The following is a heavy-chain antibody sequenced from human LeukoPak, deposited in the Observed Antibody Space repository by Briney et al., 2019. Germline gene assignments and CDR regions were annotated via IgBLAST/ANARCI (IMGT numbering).Heavy chain of an antibody. CDR2: IYWDDDK. Sequence: GPTLVKPTQTLTLTCTLSGFSLNTSRVAVGWIRQPPGKALEWLALIYWDDDKRYSPSLKSRLTITKDTSKNQVVLIMTNMDPVDTATYYCAHRYSSSSSLTFDFWGQGTLITVSS. V-gene: IGHV2-5*02. J-gene: IGHJ4*02. CDR1: GFSLNTSRVA. D-gene: IGHD6-6*01. CDR3: AHRYSSSSSLTFDF.